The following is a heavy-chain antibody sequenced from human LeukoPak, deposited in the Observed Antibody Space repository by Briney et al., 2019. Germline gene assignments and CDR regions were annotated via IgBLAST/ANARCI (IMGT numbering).Heavy chain of an antibody. Sequence: ASVKGSCKVSGYTLTELSMHWVRQAPGKGLEWMGGFDPEDGETIYAQKFQGRVTMTEDTSTDTAYMELSSLRSEDTAVYYCATVVRDGDYGYFQHWGQGTLVTVSS. CDR2: FDPEDGET. J-gene: IGHJ1*01. V-gene: IGHV1-24*01. CDR3: ATVVRDGDYGYFQH. CDR1: GYTLTELS. D-gene: IGHD4-17*01.